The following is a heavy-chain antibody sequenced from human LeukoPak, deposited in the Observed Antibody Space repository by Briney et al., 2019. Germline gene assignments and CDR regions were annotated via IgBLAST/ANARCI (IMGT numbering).Heavy chain of an antibody. CDR3: ARITYDFWSGYYMPDDP. J-gene: IGHJ5*02. D-gene: IGHD3-3*01. V-gene: IGHV1-18*01. Sequence: ASVKVSCKASGYTFTNYGISWVRQAPGQGLEWMGWISGYNGDSYYVQKFQGRVTMTTDTSTSTAYMELRSLRSDDTAVYYCARITYDFWSGYYMPDDPWGQGTLVTVSS. CDR1: GYTFTNYG. CDR2: ISGYNGDS.